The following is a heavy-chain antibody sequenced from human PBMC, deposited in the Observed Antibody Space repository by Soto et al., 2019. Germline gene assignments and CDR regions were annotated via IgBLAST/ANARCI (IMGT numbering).Heavy chain of an antibody. D-gene: IGHD2-15*01. J-gene: IGHJ4*02. V-gene: IGHV1-3*01. CDR3: ARGVAPYYFDY. Sequence: ASVKVSCKASGYTFTSYAMHWVRQAPGQRLEWMGWINAGNGNTKYSQKFQGRVAITRDTSASTAYMELSSLRSEDTAVYYCARGVAPYYFDYWGQGTLVTVSS. CDR2: INAGNGNT. CDR1: GYTFTSYA.